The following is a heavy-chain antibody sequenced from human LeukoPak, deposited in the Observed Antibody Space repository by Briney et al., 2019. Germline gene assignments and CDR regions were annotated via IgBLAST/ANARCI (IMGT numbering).Heavy chain of an antibody. D-gene: IGHD2-15*01. CDR1: GGSFSGHY. Sequence: SETLSLTCAVYGGSFSGHYWSWIRQPPGKGLEWIGEINHSGSTNYNPSLKSRVTISVDTSKNQFSLKLSSVTAADTAVYYCARGALKYYCSGGSCYSAAWFDPWGQGTLVTVSS. V-gene: IGHV4-34*01. CDR3: ARGALKYYCSGGSCYSAAWFDP. CDR2: INHSGST. J-gene: IGHJ5*02.